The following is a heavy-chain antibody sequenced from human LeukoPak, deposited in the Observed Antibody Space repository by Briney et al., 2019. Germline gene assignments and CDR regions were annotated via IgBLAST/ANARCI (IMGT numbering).Heavy chain of an antibody. CDR2: ISSSGRTT. CDR3: ARDRPGTVTTFDY. Sequence: PGGSLRLSCAASGLTFSDSHMTWIRQAPGKGLEWVSYISSSGRTTYYADSVKGRVTISRDNAKNSLYLQMNSLRAEDTAMYYCARDRPGTVTTFDYWGQGTLVTVSS. J-gene: IGHJ4*02. V-gene: IGHV3-11*04. D-gene: IGHD4-17*01. CDR1: GLTFSDSH.